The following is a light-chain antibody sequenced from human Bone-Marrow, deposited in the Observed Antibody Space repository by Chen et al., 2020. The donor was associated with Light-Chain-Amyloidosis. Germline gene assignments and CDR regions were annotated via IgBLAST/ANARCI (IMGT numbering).Light chain of an antibody. CDR3: QSYQGSSQGV. CDR1: SRSMTTNY. J-gene: IGLJ3*02. Sequence: NFMLTQPHSVSESPGKTVIISCTRSSRSMTTNYVQWYQQRPGSSPTTVIYEDDQRPSGVPDRFSGSNDRSSNSASLTISGLKTEDEADYYCQSYQGSSQGVFGGGTKLTVL. CDR2: EDD. V-gene: IGLV6-57*01.